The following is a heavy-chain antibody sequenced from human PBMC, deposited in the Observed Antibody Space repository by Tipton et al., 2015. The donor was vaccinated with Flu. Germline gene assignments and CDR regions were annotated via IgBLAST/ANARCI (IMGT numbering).Heavy chain of an antibody. CDR3: ARGQSYNSAWYLDALNI. CDR1: GYTFTDYY. D-gene: IGHD6-19*01. V-gene: IGHV1-2*02. Sequence: QMQLVQSGAEVKKPGASVKVSCKASGYTFTDYYLHWVRQAPGQGLEWMGWINPNSGGTNYAQKFQGRVTMTGDTSISTAYMELSRLRSDDTAMYYCARGQSYNSAWYLDALNIWGQGTMVTVSS. CDR2: INPNSGGT. J-gene: IGHJ3*02.